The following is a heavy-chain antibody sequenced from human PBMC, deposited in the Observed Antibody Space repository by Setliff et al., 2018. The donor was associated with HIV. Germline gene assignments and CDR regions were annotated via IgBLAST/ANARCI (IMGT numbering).Heavy chain of an antibody. V-gene: IGHV1-24*01. CDR3: TTDGSYDMLTGPTPGAFDI. CDR1: GHTLTELS. D-gene: IGHD3-9*01. J-gene: IGHJ3*02. CDR2: FDPEDAET. Sequence: GASVKVSCKVSGHTLTELSMHWVRQAPGKGLEWMGGFDPEDAETIYAQNFQGRVTMTEDTSTDTAYMELSSLRSEDTAFYYCTTDGSYDMLTGPTPGAFDIWGQGTMVTVSS.